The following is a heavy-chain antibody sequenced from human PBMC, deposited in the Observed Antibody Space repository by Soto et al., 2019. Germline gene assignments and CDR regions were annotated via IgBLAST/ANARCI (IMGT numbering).Heavy chain of an antibody. CDR1: GYTFTSYW. J-gene: IGHJ4*02. D-gene: IGHD3-10*01. CDR2: INPVDSDT. CDR3: AKSISGFYSHFDS. Sequence: EVQLVQSGAEVKKPGESLKISCKGSGYTFTSYWIGWVRQMPGKGLEWMGIINPVDSDTRYCPSFQGQVTISADKSICTAYLQWTSLKASDTAMYYCAKSISGFYSHFDSWGQGTQVTVSS. V-gene: IGHV5-51*01.